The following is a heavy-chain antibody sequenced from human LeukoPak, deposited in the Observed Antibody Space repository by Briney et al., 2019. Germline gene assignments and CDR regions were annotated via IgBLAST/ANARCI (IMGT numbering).Heavy chain of an antibody. Sequence: GRSLRLSCAASGFTFSGSAMHWVRQASGKGLEWVGRIRSKANSYATAYAASVKGRFTISRDDSKNTAYLQMNSLKTEDTAVYYCTRRYCSGGSCYTSGMDVWGQGTTVTVSS. D-gene: IGHD2-15*01. V-gene: IGHV3-73*01. J-gene: IGHJ6*02. CDR2: IRSKANSYAT. CDR3: TRRYCSGGSCYTSGMDV. CDR1: GFTFSGSA.